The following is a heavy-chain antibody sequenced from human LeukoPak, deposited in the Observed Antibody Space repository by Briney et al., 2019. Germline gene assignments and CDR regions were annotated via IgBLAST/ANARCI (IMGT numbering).Heavy chain of an antibody. CDR2: IGSSGSTK. CDR1: GFTFSSYE. CDR3: ARGPERGAYYRFDYGMDV. J-gene: IGHJ6*02. D-gene: IGHD3-22*01. Sequence: SGGSLRLSCAGSGFTFSSYEMNWVRQAPGKGLEWVSYIGSSGSTKYYADSVEGRFTISRDNAKNSLYLQMNNLRAEDTAVYYCARGPERGAYYRFDYGMDVWGQGTTVTVSS. V-gene: IGHV3-48*03.